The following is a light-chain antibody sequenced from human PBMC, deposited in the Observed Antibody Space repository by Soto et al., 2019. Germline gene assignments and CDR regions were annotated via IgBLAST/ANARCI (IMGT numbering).Light chain of an antibody. V-gene: IGKV3-20*01. CDR3: QQYGSSPGT. Sequence: IVLTQSRGAVSLSPGERATLSCRAGQSVSSNYLAWYQQKPGQAPRLLFFGASIRATGLPDRFSGGGSGTDFTLTISRLEPEDFAVYYCQQYGSSPGTFGQGTKVDIK. CDR2: GAS. CDR1: QSVSSNY. J-gene: IGKJ1*01.